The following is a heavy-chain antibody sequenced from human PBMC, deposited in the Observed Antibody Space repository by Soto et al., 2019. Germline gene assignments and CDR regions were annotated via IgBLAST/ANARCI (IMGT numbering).Heavy chain of an antibody. CDR1: GGSISSYY. CDR2: IYYSGST. CDR3: AREGLWLGELSPYY. V-gene: IGHV4-59*01. D-gene: IGHD3-10*01. Sequence: PSETLSLTCTVSGGSISSYYWSWIRQPPGKGLEWIGYIYYSGSTNYNPSLKSRVTISVDTSKNQFSLKLSSVTAADTAVYYCAREGLWLGELSPYYWGQGTLVTVSS. J-gene: IGHJ4*02.